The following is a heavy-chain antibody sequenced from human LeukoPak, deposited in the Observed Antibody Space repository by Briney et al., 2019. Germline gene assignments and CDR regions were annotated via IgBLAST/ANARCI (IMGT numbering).Heavy chain of an antibody. CDR2: INHSGST. CDR3: ARRRLPWPSWFDP. Sequence: SETLSLTCAVYGGSFSGYYWSWIRQPPGKGLEWIGEINHSGSTNYNPSLKSRVTISVDTSKNQFSLKLSSVTAADTAVYYCARRRLPWPSWFDPWGQGTLVTVSS. J-gene: IGHJ5*02. CDR1: GGSFSGYY. V-gene: IGHV4-34*01.